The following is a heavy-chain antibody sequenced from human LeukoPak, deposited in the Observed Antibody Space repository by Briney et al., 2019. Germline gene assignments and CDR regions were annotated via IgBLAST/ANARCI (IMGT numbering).Heavy chain of an antibody. CDR3: ARRPGPNYFDY. CDR2: INPNSGDT. J-gene: IGHJ4*02. CDR1: GYTFTGYY. D-gene: IGHD2-8*01. V-gene: IGHV1-2*02. Sequence: ASVKVSCKASGYTFTGYYMHWVRQAPGQGLEWMGWINPNSGDTNYAQKFQGRDTMTRDTSISTAYMELSRLRSDDTAVYYCARRPGPNYFDYWGQGTLVTVSS.